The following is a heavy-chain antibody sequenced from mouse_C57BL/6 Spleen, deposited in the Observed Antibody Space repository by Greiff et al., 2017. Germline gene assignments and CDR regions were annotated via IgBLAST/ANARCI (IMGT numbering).Heavy chain of an antibody. CDR2: IFPGSGST. Sequence: QVQLQQSGPELVKPGASVKISCKASGYTFTDYYINWVKQRPGQGLEWIGWIFPGSGSTYYNEKFKGKATLTVDKSSSTAYMLLSSLTSEDSAVYCCARRGYYYGSDWYFDVWGTGTTVTVSS. CDR1: GYTFTDYY. D-gene: IGHD1-1*01. CDR3: ARRGYYYGSDWYFDV. J-gene: IGHJ1*03. V-gene: IGHV1-75*01.